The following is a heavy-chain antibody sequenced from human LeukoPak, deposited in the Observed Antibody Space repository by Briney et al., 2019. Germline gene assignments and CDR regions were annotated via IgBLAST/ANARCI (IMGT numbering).Heavy chain of an antibody. D-gene: IGHD6-6*01. CDR3: ARLPLSSSTLYYYMDV. J-gene: IGHJ6*03. CDR2: INHSGST. V-gene: IGHV4-34*01. Sequence: SETLSLTCAVYGGSFSGYYWSWIRQPPGKGLEWIGEINHSGSTNYNPSLKSRVTISVDTSKNQFSLKLSSVTAADTAVYYCARLPLSSSTLYYYMDVWGKGTTVTVSS. CDR1: GGSFSGYY.